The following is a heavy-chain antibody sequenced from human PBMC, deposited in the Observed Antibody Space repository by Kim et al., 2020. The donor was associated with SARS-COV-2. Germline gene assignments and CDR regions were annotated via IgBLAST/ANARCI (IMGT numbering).Heavy chain of an antibody. D-gene: IGHD1-20*01. Sequence: SDDGSNKYYGDSVKGRFTISRDDSKNTVYLQMDSLRAEDTAVYYCSIMDSWGQGTLVTVSS. CDR3: SIMDS. CDR2: SDDGSNK. V-gene: IGHV3-30*03. J-gene: IGHJ4*02.